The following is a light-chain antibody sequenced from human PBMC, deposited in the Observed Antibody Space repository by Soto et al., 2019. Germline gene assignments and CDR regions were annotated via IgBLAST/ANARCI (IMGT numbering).Light chain of an antibody. V-gene: IGKV3-11*01. CDR1: QSVSSL. CDR3: QQSYKTPHT. Sequence: EIVLTQSPATLSLSPGERATLSCRASQSVSSLLAWYQQKPGQAPRLLIYDASNRATGIPARFSGSGSGTDFNLTISSLQPEDFATYYCQQSYKTPHTFGQGTKLETK. J-gene: IGKJ2*01. CDR2: DAS.